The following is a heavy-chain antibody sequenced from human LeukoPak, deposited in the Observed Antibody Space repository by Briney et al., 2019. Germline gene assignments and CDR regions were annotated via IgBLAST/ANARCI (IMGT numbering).Heavy chain of an antibody. Sequence: SGRSLRLSCAPSGFTFSSYAMHWVRQAPGKGLEWVAVISYDGSNKFYADSVKGRFTISRDNSKNTLYLQMNSRRAENTAVYYCARETIVVVINNWFDPWGQGTLVTVSS. D-gene: IGHD3-22*01. CDR2: ISYDGSNK. CDR1: GFTFSSYA. J-gene: IGHJ5*02. V-gene: IGHV3-30-3*01. CDR3: ARETIVVVINNWFDP.